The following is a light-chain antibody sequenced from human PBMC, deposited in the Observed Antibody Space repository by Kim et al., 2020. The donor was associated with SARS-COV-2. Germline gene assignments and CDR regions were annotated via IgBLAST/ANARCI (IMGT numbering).Light chain of an antibody. J-gene: IGKJ1*01. CDR2: AAS. CDR1: QSVTSSY. Sequence: EIVLTQSPGTLSLSPGERATLSCRASQSVTSSYLAWYQQKAGQPPRLLIFAASIRAANIPDRFSGSGSGTDFTLTINRLEPEDFAEYYCQRDGSTTQAFGKGNKVDIK. CDR3: QRDGSTTQA. V-gene: IGKV3-20*01.